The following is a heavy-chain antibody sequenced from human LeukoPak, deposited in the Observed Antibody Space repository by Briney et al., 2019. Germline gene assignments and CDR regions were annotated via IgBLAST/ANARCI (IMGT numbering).Heavy chain of an antibody. V-gene: IGHV4-59*01. CDR3: ARDAYSSGYYFFDY. CDR1: GGSITSYY. J-gene: IGHJ4*02. D-gene: IGHD6-19*01. CDR2: GYYSGTT. Sequence: SETLSLTCTASGGSITSYYWTWVRQPPGKGLEWIGYGYYSGTTNYNPSLKSRVTISVDASKNQFSLKVSSVTAADMAVYHCARDAYSSGYYFFDYWGQGTLVTVSS.